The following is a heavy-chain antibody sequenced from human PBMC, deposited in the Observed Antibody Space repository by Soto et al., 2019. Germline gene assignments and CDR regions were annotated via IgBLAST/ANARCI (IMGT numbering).Heavy chain of an antibody. Sequence: PSETLSLTCTVSGGSISSGGYYWSWIRQHPGKGLEWIGYIYYSGSTYYNPSLKSRVTISVDTSKNQFSLKLSSVTAADTAVYYCARDPDDILTGYPPRGMDVWGQGTTVTVS. CDR3: ARDPDDILTGYPPRGMDV. V-gene: IGHV4-31*03. CDR1: GGSISSGGYY. J-gene: IGHJ6*02. D-gene: IGHD3-9*01. CDR2: IYYSGST.